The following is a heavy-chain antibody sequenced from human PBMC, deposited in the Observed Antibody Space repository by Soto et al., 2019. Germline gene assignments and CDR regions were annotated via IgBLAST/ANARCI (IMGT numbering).Heavy chain of an antibody. J-gene: IGHJ4*02. D-gene: IGHD3-3*01. CDR3: AAVGDFWSGYFVDY. CDR1: GFTFTSSA. CDR2: IVVGSGNT. Sequence: SVKVSCKASGFTFTSSAMQWVRQARGQRLEWIGWIVVGSGNTNYAQKFQERVTITRDMSTSTAYMELSSLRSEDTAVYYCAAVGDFWSGYFVDYWGQGTLVTVSS. V-gene: IGHV1-58*02.